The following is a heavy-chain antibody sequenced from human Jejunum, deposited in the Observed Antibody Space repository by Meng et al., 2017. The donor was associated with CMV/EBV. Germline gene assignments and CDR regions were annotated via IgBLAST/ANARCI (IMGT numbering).Heavy chain of an antibody. CDR3: ATGDCTSASCSGWGAFDF. V-gene: IGHV3-7*01. Sequence: YWMNWVGQAPGGGLEWVANIKQDGSERYYEGSVKGRFTISRDNAKNSIYLQMRSLRADDTALYYCATGDCTSASCSGWGAFDFWGRGTMVTVSS. CDR1: YW. CDR2: IKQDGSER. J-gene: IGHJ3*01. D-gene: IGHD2-2*01.